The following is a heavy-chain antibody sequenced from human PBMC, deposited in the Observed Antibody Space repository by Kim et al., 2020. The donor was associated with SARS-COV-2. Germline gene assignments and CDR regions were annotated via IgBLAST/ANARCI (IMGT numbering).Heavy chain of an antibody. Sequence: GGSLRLSCAASGFNFDDFAVHWVRQAPGKGLEWVSLIDANGRDTYYADSVKGRFTISRDNNKNSLYLQMNSLTTEDTALYYCAKRPADTTSRAPYFDYWGQGTLITVSS. CDR3: AKRPADTTSRAPYFDY. CDR1: GFNFDDFA. CDR2: IDANGRDT. J-gene: IGHJ4*02. D-gene: IGHD1-26*01. V-gene: IGHV3-43*02.